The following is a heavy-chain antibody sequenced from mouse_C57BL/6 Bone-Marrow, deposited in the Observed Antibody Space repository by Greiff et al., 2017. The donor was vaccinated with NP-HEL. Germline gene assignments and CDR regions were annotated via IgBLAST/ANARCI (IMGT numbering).Heavy chain of an antibody. CDR1: GYTFTSYG. CDR2: IYPRSGNT. Sequence: VQLQQSGAELARPGASVKLSCKASGYTFTSYGISWVKQRTGQGLEWIGEIYPRSGNTYYNEKFKGKATLTADKSSSTAYMELRSLTSEDSAVYVCAGTFATVVEGDFDYWGQGTTLTVSS. CDR3: AGTFATVVEGDFDY. D-gene: IGHD1-1*01. J-gene: IGHJ2*01. V-gene: IGHV1-81*01.